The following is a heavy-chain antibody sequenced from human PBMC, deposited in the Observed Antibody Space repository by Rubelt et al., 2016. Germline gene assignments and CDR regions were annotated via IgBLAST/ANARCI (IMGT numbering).Heavy chain of an antibody. D-gene: IGHD5-12*01. CDR1: GFPFEDCV. CDR2: ISWNSAML. V-gene: IGHV3-9*01. J-gene: IGHJ3*02. Sequence: PGRSLRLSCASSGFPFEDCVMHWVRQVPGKGLEWVSGISWNSAMLQYADSVKGRFTISRDNTMNSVSLEVDSLRAEDTAVYCCARDRYSGYDGPGDAFDIWGQGTMVTVSS. CDR3: ARDRYSGYDGPGDAFDI.